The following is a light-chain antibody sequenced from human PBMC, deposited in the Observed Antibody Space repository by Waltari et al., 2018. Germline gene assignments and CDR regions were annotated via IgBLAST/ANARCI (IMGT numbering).Light chain of an antibody. Sequence: QSVLTQPPSVSAAPGQKFTISCPGISSNFGTNSVAWYQQFPGTAPKLLIYDNNKRPSGIPDRFSGSKSGTSATLGITGLQTGDEADYYCGTWDSSLRGGVFGGGTKLTVL. CDR2: DNN. V-gene: IGLV1-51*01. J-gene: IGLJ2*01. CDR1: SSNFGTNS. CDR3: GTWDSSLRGGV.